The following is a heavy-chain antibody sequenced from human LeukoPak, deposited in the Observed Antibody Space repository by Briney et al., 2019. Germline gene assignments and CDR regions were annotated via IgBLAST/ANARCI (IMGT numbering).Heavy chain of an antibody. Sequence: GGSLRLSCAASGFTFSSYAMTWVRQAPGKGLEYVSAISSNGGSTYYANSVKGRFTISRDNSKNTLYLQMGSLRAEDMAVYYCARGSRYFDWFFVYGMDVWGQGTTVTVSS. CDR3: ARGSRYFDWFFVYGMDV. CDR1: GFTFSSYA. D-gene: IGHD3-9*01. V-gene: IGHV3-64*01. J-gene: IGHJ6*02. CDR2: ISSNGGST.